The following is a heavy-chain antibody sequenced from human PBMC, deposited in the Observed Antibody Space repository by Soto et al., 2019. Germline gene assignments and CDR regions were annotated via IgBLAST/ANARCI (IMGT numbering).Heavy chain of an antibody. Sequence: ASVKVSCKASGYTFTSYDINWVRQATGQGLEWMGWMNPNSGNTGYAQKFQGRVTMTRNTSISTAYMELSSLRSEDTAVYYCARGWTGRTATYYYYYYMDVWGKGTTVTVSS. CDR2: MNPNSGNT. D-gene: IGHD1-1*01. CDR1: GYTFTSYD. CDR3: ARGWTGRTATYYYYYYMDV. V-gene: IGHV1-8*01. J-gene: IGHJ6*03.